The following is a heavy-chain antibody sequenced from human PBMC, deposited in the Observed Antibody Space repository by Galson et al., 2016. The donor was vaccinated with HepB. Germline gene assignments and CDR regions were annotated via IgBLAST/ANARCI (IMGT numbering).Heavy chain of an antibody. D-gene: IGHD3-22*01. J-gene: IGHJ6*02. Sequence: SVKVSCKASGYSFTSYGITWVRQAPGQGLEWMGWINDYNGNTKYAQKYQGRVIMTTDRSTSTAYLELKSLRSDDTAVYYCAGDKRANYHDGSGYYAGMDVWGHGTTVIVSS. CDR2: INDYNGNT. V-gene: IGHV1-18*01. CDR3: AGDKRANYHDGSGYYAGMDV. CDR1: GYSFTSYG.